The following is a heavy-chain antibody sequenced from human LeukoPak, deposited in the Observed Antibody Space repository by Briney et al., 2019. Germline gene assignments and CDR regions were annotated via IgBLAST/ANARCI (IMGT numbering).Heavy chain of an antibody. CDR3: ARAAYCSSTSCHHDIDY. CDR1: GYTFTGYY. CDR2: INPHSGGT. D-gene: IGHD2-2*01. J-gene: IGHJ4*02. V-gene: IGHV1-2*02. Sequence: ASVKVSCKASGYTFTGYYLHWVRQAPGQGLEWMGWINPHSGGTNYAQKFQGRVTMTRDTSISTAYMELSRLRSDDTAVYYCARAAYCSSTSCHHDIDYWGQGTLVTVSS.